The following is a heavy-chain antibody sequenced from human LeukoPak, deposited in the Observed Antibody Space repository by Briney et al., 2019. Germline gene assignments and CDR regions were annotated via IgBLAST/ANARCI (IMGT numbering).Heavy chain of an antibody. Sequence: GGSLRLSCAASGFTFSSYAMSWVRQAPGKGLEWVSSISGSGGSTYYADSVKGRFTSARDNSKNTLYLHMNSLRAEDTAVYYCARDFCGGDCYYFDYWGQGNLVTVSS. V-gene: IGHV3-23*01. CDR1: GFTFSSYA. J-gene: IGHJ4*02. CDR3: ARDFCGGDCYYFDY. CDR2: ISGSGGST. D-gene: IGHD2-21*02.